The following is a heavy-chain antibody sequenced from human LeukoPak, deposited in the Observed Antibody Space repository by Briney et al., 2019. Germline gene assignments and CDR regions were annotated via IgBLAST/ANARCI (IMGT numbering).Heavy chain of an antibody. J-gene: IGHJ4*02. D-gene: IGHD3-22*01. Sequence: PGGSLRLSCAASGFTFSSYGMTWVRQAPGKGLEWVSYISSSSSTIYYADSVKGRFTISRDNAKNSLYLQLNSLRAEDTAVYYCARDLYRIVVVPHYFDYWGQGTLVTVSS. V-gene: IGHV3-48*01. CDR1: GFTFSSYG. CDR2: ISSSSSTI. CDR3: ARDLYRIVVVPHYFDY.